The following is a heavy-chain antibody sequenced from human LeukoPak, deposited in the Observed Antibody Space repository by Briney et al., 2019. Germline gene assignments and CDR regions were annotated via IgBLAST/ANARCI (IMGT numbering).Heavy chain of an antibody. Sequence: GESLKISCETSGYSFTTYWIGWVRQMPGTGLEWVGAINPDDSDSRYSPSFQGQVVISADRSIRTAYLQWNSLKTSDTAMYYCVRQRGSSETINHFDPWGQGTLVTVSS. D-gene: IGHD4-17*01. CDR2: INPDDSDS. CDR1: GYSFTTYW. V-gene: IGHV5-51*01. CDR3: VRQRGSSETINHFDP. J-gene: IGHJ5*02.